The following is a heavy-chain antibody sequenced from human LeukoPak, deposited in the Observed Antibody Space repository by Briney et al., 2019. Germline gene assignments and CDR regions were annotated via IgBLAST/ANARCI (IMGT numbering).Heavy chain of an antibody. CDR1: GGSISSGN. CDR2: ISGSGGST. CDR3: AKQRQYLGWFDP. Sequence: ETLSLTCAVSGGSISSGNWWSWVRQPPGKGLEWVSAISGSGGSTYYADSVKGRFTISRDNSKNTLYLQMNSLRAEDTAVYYCAKQRQYLGWFDPWGQGTLVTVSS. D-gene: IGHD4-11*01. J-gene: IGHJ5*02. V-gene: IGHV3-23*01.